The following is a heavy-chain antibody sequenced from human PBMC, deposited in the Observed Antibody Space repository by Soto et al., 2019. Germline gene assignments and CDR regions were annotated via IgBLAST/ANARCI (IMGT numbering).Heavy chain of an antibody. CDR3: GRGRGGYSYGGLDS. V-gene: IGHV4-34*01. J-gene: IGHJ4*02. CDR1: GGSISADF. D-gene: IGHD5-18*01. Sequence: QVQLQQWGAGLLKPSETLSLTCGVDGGSISADFWCWIRQSPVKDLEWIGEINQRGSTNYNPSLRSRVPISVDTSKSQFSLNLRSVTAADTAVYYCGRGRGGYSYGGLDSWGQGTLVTVSS. CDR2: INQRGST.